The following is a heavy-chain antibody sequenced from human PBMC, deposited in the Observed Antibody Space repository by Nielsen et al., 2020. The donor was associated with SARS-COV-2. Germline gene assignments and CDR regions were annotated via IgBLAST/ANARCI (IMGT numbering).Heavy chain of an antibody. D-gene: IGHD4-17*01. Sequence: GGSLRLSCAASGFSFGIYSMSWVRQAPGKGLEWVANIKQDGSEKYYVDSVKGRFTISRDNAKNSLYLQMNSLRAEDTAVYYCARHYGDYDWYFDLWGRGTLVTVSS. CDR1: GFSFGIYS. CDR2: IKQDGSEK. V-gene: IGHV3-7*01. CDR3: ARHYGDYDWYFDL. J-gene: IGHJ2*01.